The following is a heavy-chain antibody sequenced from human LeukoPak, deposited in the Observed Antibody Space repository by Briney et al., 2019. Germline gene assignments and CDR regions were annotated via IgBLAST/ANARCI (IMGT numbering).Heavy chain of an antibody. V-gene: IGHV4-34*01. D-gene: IGHD3-10*01. J-gene: IGHJ4*02. CDR3: ARGGSYYYGSGSYSY. Sequence: SETLSLTCAVYGGSFSGYYWSWIRQPPGKGLEWIGEINHSGSTNYNPSLKSRVTISVDTSKNQFSLKLSSVTAVDTAVYYCARGGSYYYGSGSYSYWGQGTLVTVSS. CDR1: GGSFSGYY. CDR2: INHSGST.